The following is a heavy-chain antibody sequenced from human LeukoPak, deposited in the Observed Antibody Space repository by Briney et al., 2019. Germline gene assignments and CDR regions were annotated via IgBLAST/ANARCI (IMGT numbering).Heavy chain of an antibody. CDR3: ARRPIAARRVAFLYYYYMDV. J-gene: IGHJ6*03. V-gene: IGHV1-8*02. CDR1: GYTFTSYD. CDR2: MNPNSGNT. D-gene: IGHD6-6*01. Sequence: GASVKVSCKASGYTFTSYDINWVRQATGQGLEWMGWMNPNSGNTGYAQKFQGRVTMTRNTSISTAYMELSSLRSEDTAVYYCARRPIAARRVAFLYYYYMDVWGKGTTVTVSS.